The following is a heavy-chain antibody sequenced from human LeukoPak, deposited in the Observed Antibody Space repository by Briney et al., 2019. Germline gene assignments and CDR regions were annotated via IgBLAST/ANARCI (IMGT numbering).Heavy chain of an antibody. V-gene: IGHV3-23*01. CDR3: ARGGWFGELLFDY. CDR1: GFTFSSYA. CDR2: ISGSGGST. J-gene: IGHJ4*02. Sequence: PGGSLRLSCAASGFTFSSYAMSWVRQAPGKGLEWVSAISGSGGSTYYADSVKGRFTISRDNSKNTLYLQMNSLRAEDTALYYCARGGWFGELLFDYWGQGTLVTVSS. D-gene: IGHD3-10*01.